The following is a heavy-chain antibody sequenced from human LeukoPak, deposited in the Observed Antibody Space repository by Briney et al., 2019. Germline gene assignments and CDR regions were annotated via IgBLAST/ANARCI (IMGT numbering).Heavy chain of an antibody. CDR3: ARVKSVGATSNWFDP. CDR1: GFTFSTYA. D-gene: IGHD1-26*01. J-gene: IGHJ5*02. V-gene: IGHV3-23*01. CDR2: ISGSGTNT. Sequence: GGSLRLSCAASGFTFSTYAMNWVRQAPGKGLEWVSGISGSGTNTDYADSVKGRFTISRDNSKNTLYLQMNSLRAEDTAVYYCARVKSVGATSNWFDPWGQGTLVTVSS.